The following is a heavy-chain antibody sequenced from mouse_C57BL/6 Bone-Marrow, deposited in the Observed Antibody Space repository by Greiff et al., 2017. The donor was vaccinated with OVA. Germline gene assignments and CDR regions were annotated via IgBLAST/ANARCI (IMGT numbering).Heavy chain of an antibody. J-gene: IGHJ2*01. CDR1: GFNIKDDY. Sequence: VQLQQSGAELVRPGASVKLSCTASGFNIKDDYMHWVKQRPEQGLEWIGWIDPENGDTEYASKFQGQATITADTSSNTAYLQLSSLTSEDAAVYYCTTYGWGFDYWGQGTTLTVSS. D-gene: IGHD1-1*01. V-gene: IGHV14-4*01. CDR3: TTYGWGFDY. CDR2: IDPENGDT.